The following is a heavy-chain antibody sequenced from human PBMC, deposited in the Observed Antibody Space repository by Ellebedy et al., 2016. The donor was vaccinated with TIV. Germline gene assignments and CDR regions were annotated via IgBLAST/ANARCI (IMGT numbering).Heavy chain of an antibody. CDR1: GFTFSSYW. D-gene: IGHD3-3*01. CDR2: INSDGSST. V-gene: IGHV3-74*01. J-gene: IGHJ4*02. Sequence: GESLKISXAASGFTFSSYWMHWVRQAPGKGLVWVSRINSDGSSTSYADSVKGRFIISRDNAKNTLYLQMNSLRAEDTAVYYCARGIGNYDFWSGYYRFDYWGQGTLVTVSS. CDR3: ARGIGNYDFWSGYYRFDY.